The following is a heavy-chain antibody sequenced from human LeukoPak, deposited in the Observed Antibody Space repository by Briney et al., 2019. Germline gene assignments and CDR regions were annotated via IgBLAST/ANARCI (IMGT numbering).Heavy chain of an antibody. CDR3: ANSFFSMAVAGSSVGYFDY. J-gene: IGHJ4*02. Sequence: PGGSLRLSCAASGFTFSSYAMSWVRQAPGKGVEWGSAISGSGGSTYYADSVKGRFTISRDNSKNTLYLQMNSLRAEDTAVYYCANSFFSMAVAGSSVGYFDYWGQGTLVTVSS. CDR1: GFTFSSYA. V-gene: IGHV3-23*01. D-gene: IGHD6-19*01. CDR2: ISGSGGST.